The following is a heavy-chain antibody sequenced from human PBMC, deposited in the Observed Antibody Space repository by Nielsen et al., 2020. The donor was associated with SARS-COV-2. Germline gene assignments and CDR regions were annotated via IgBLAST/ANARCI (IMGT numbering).Heavy chain of an antibody. CDR2: IGVSGGGT. D-gene: IGHD6-19*01. Sequence: GGSLRLSCAVSGFTFSSYEMNWVRQAPGKGLEWVSTIGVSGGGTYYADSLKGRFTISRDNSKNTLYLQMNSLGADDTAIYYCTRRVAGGTMDVWGQGTTVTVSS. CDR3: TRRVAGGTMDV. V-gene: IGHV3-23*01. CDR1: GFTFSSYE. J-gene: IGHJ6*02.